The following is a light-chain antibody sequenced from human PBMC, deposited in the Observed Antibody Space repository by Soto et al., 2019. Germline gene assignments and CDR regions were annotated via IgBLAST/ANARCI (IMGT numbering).Light chain of an antibody. Sequence: EIVMTQSPATLSLSPGERATVSCRASQSVDSNLAWYQQKPGQDPRLLIYGASTRATGIPARFSGSGSGTEFTLTISSLQSEDFAVYYCQQYDTWPRAFGQGTKVEI. J-gene: IGKJ1*01. V-gene: IGKV3-15*01. CDR3: QQYDTWPRA. CDR1: QSVDSN. CDR2: GAS.